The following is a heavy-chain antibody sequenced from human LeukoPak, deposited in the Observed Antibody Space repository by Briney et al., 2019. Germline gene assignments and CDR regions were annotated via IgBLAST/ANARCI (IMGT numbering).Heavy chain of an antibody. J-gene: IGHJ4*02. Sequence: SGGSLRLSCAASGFTFSSYAMSWVRQAPGKGLEWVSAISGSGGSTYYADSVKGRFTISRDNSKNTLYLQMNSLRAEDTAVYYCAKGPYSSPKSPFDYWGQGTLVTVSS. D-gene: IGHD6-19*01. CDR1: GFTFSSYA. V-gene: IGHV3-23*01. CDR2: ISGSGGST. CDR3: AKGPYSSPKSPFDY.